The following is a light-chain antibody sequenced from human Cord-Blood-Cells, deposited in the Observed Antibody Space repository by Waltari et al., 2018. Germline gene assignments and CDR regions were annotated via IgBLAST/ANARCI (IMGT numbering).Light chain of an antibody. CDR2: EVS. V-gene: IGLV2-14*01. CDR3: SSYTSSSTYV. J-gene: IGLJ1*01. CDR1: SSDVGGYNY. Sequence: QSALTQPASVSGSPGQSITISCTGTSSDVGGYNYVSWYQQHPGKAPKLMIYEVSKRPSGVSNRFSGSKSGNPASLTISGLQAEDEADYYCSSYTSSSTYVFGTGTKVTVL.